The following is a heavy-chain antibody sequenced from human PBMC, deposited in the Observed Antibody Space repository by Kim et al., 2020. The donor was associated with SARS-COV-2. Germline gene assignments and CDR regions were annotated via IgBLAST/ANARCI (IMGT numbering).Heavy chain of an antibody. D-gene: IGHD2-2*01. CDR3: ARDLVVVPAASGFDY. V-gene: IGHV1-46*01. Sequence: QTFQGSVTMTRDTSTSTVYMELSSLRSEDTAVYYCARDLVVVPAASGFDYWGQGTLVTVSS. J-gene: IGHJ4*02.